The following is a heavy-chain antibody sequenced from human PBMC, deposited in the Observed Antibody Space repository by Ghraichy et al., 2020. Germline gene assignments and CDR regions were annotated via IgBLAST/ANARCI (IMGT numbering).Heavy chain of an antibody. Sequence: ASVKVSCKASGYTFTSYAMHWVRQAPGQRLEWMGWINAGNGNTKYSQKFQGRVTITRDTSASTAYMELSSLRSEDTAVYYCARGLRPRVIEYYFDYWGQGTLVTVSS. J-gene: IGHJ4*02. CDR3: ARGLRPRVIEYYFDY. V-gene: IGHV1-3*01. CDR2: INAGNGNT. CDR1: GYTFTSYA. D-gene: IGHD3-16*02.